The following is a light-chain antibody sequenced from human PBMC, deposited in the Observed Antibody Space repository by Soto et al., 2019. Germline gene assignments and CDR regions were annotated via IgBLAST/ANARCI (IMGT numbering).Light chain of an antibody. CDR3: QQYGGSPGA. J-gene: IGKJ1*01. Sequence: EIVLTQSPGTLSLSPGERATLSCRASQSVSSSYLAWYQQKPGQAPRLLIYGASNRATGIPDRFSGSGSGTDFTFTITTLEPEDFAVYYCQQYGGSPGAFGQGTKVEI. CDR2: GAS. CDR1: QSVSSSY. V-gene: IGKV3-20*01.